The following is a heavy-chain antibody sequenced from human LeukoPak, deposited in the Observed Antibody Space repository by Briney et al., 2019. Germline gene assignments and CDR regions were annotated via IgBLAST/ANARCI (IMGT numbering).Heavy chain of an antibody. V-gene: IGHV3-48*04. CDR1: GFTFSSYS. D-gene: IGHD6-13*01. Sequence: GGSLRLSCAASGFTFSSYSMNWVRQAPGEGLEWVSYISSSSSTIYYADSVKGRFTISRDNAKNSLYLQMNSLRAEDTAVYYCARVFLGSKLELDYWGQGTLVTVSS. J-gene: IGHJ4*02. CDR3: ARVFLGSKLELDY. CDR2: ISSSSSTI.